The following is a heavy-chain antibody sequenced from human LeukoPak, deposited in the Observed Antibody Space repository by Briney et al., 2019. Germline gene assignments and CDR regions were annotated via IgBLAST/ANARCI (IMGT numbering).Heavy chain of an antibody. D-gene: IGHD6-13*01. CDR1: GGSFSGYY. CDR2: INHSGST. CDR3: ARGMYSSSWYFSDKKYYFDY. Sequence: PSETLSLTCAVYGGSFSGYYWSWIRQPPGKGLEWIGEINHSGSTNYNPSLKSRVTISVDTSKNQFSLKLSSVTAADTAVYYCARGMYSSSWYFSDKKYYFDYWGQGTLVTVSS. V-gene: IGHV4-34*01. J-gene: IGHJ4*02.